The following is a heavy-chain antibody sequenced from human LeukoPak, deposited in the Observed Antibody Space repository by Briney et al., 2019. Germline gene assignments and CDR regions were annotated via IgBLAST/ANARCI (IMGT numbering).Heavy chain of an antibody. CDR1: GFTFSSHW. V-gene: IGHV3-23*01. Sequence: SGGSLRLSCAASGFTFSSHWMTWVRQAPGKGLEWVSGISASGGDTFYADSVKGRFTISRDNSKNTLSLQMNSLRVEDTAIYYCAKDVRRCNGACTWGQGTLVTVSS. CDR3: AKDVRRCNGACT. CDR2: ISASGGDT. J-gene: IGHJ5*02. D-gene: IGHD2-8*01.